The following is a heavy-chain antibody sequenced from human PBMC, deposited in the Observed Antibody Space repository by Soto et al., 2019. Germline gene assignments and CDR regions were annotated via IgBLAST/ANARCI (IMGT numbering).Heavy chain of an antibody. Sequence: ETLSLTCTVSGGSISSSSYYWGWIRQPPGKGLEWIGSIYYSGSTYYNPSLKSRVTISVDTSKNQFSLKLSSVTAADTAVYYCARHISGGSYWAVKSYYYGMDVWGQGTTVTVSS. CDR3: ARHISGGSYWAVKSYYYGMDV. CDR1: GGSISSSSYY. V-gene: IGHV4-39*01. J-gene: IGHJ6*02. CDR2: IYYSGST. D-gene: IGHD1-26*01.